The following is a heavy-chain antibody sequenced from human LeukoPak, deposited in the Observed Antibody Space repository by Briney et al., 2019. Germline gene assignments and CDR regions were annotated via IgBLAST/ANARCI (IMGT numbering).Heavy chain of an antibody. CDR2: IYWDDDK. CDR3: AHRPPFRGSGSYYRDY. J-gene: IGHJ4*02. Sequence: SGPTLVKPTQTLTLTCTFSGFSLSTSGVGVGWIRQPPGKALEWLALIYWDDDKRYSPSLKSRLTITKDTSKNQVVLTMTNMDPVDTATYYCAHRPPFRGSGSYYRDYWGQGTLVTVSS. V-gene: IGHV2-5*02. CDR1: GFSLSTSGVG. D-gene: IGHD3-10*01.